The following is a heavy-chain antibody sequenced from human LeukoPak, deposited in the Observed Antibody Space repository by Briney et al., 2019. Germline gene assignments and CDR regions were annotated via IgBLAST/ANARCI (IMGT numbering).Heavy chain of an antibody. Sequence: KPGGSLRLSCAASGFTFSSYSMNWVRQAPGKGLEWVSSISSSSSYIYYADSVKGRFTISRDNAKNSLYLQMNSLRAEDTAVYYCAKERGPMMTTVTLLGYWGQGTLVTVSS. CDR1: GFTFSSYS. CDR3: AKERGPMMTTVTLLGY. D-gene: IGHD4-17*01. V-gene: IGHV3-21*01. CDR2: ISSSSSYI. J-gene: IGHJ4*02.